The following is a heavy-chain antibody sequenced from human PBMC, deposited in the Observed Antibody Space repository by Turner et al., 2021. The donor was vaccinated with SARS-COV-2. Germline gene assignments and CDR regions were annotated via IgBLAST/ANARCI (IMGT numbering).Heavy chain of an antibody. D-gene: IGHD2-21*01. J-gene: IGHJ6*02. CDR3: ARPKFPYYYYGMDV. Sequence: QVQLVESGGGLVKPGGSLRLPCAASGFTFSAYFMSWIRQAPGKGLEWVSYISSSTIYTNYADSVKGRFTISRDNAKNSLYLQMNSLRAEDTAVYYCARPKFPYYYYGMDVWGQGTTVTVSS. CDR1: GFTFSAYF. V-gene: IGHV3-11*06. CDR2: ISSSTIYT.